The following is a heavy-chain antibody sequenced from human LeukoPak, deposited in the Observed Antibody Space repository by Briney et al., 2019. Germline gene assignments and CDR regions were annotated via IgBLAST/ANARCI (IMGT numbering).Heavy chain of an antibody. Sequence: SETLSLTCTVSGGSISSYYWSWIRQPAGQGLEWIGRIYTSGSTNYNPSLKSRVTMSVDTSKNQFSLKLSSVTAADTAVYYCARGLYYYGSGSYYPTDWYFDLWGRGTLVTVSS. CDR2: IYTSGST. CDR3: ARGLYYYGSGSYYPTDWYFDL. CDR1: GGSISSYY. J-gene: IGHJ2*01. V-gene: IGHV4-4*07. D-gene: IGHD3-10*01.